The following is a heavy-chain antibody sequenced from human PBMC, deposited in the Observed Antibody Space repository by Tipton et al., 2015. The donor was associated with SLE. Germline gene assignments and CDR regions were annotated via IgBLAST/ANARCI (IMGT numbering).Heavy chain of an antibody. CDR1: GYAFTDYF. D-gene: IGHD6-19*01. CDR3: ARGAGYNSGGKWLDP. J-gene: IGHJ5*02. V-gene: IGHV1-2*02. Sequence: QLVQSGAEVKKPGASVKVSCKASGYAFTDYFVHWVRQAPGQGFEWVGWINPNNGDTDYAQRFQGRVTMTRDTSISTAYMELIRLRSDDTAVYYCARGAGYNSGGKWLDPWGQGSLVTVSS. CDR2: INPNNGDT.